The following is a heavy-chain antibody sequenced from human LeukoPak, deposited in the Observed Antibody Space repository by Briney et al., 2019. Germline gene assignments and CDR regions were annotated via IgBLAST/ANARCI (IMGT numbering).Heavy chain of an antibody. J-gene: IGHJ4*02. V-gene: IGHV4-34*01. CDR2: INHSGST. CDR1: GGSFSGYY. D-gene: IGHD1-14*01. Sequence: ASVTLSRTCVVYGGSFSGYYWSWIRKPPGKGLEWIGEINHSGSTNYNPSLKSRVTISVDTSKNQFSLKLSSVTAADTAVYYCARGRNYSTYFDYWGQGTLVTVSS. CDR3: ARGRNYSTYFDY.